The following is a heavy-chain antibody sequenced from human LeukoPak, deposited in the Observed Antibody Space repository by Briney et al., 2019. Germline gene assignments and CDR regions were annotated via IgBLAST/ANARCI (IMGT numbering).Heavy chain of an antibody. D-gene: IGHD5-24*01. V-gene: IGHV1-46*01. Sequence: EASVKVSCKASGYTFTGYYMHWVRQAPGQGLEWMGIINPSGGSTSYAQKFRGRVTMTRDTSTTTVYMELTSLKSDDTAVYYCARGKEMATITGGPDYWGQGTLVTVSS. CDR2: INPSGGST. CDR3: ARGKEMATITGGPDY. J-gene: IGHJ4*02. CDR1: GYTFTGYY.